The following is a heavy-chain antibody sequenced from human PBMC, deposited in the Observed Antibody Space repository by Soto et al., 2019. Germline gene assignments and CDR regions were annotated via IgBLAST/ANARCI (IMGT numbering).Heavy chain of an antibody. V-gene: IGHV3-23*01. J-gene: IGHJ4*02. CDR1: GFTFSSYA. CDR2: ISSSGGST. D-gene: IGHD3-9*01. CDR3: AKPYGTYDILTGYYS. Sequence: GGSLRLSCAASGFTFSSYAMSWVRQAPGKGLEWVSLISSSGGSTYYADSVKGRFTVSRDNSKNTLYLQMNSLRAEDTAVYYWAKPYGTYDILTGYYSWGQGTLVTVSS.